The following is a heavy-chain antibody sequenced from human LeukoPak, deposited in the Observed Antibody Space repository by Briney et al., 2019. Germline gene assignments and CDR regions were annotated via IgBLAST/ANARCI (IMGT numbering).Heavy chain of an antibody. V-gene: IGHV4-34*01. CDR2: INHSGST. CDR1: GGSFSGYY. D-gene: IGHD6-13*01. CDR3: ARGLSYSSSWYDYCYYMDV. J-gene: IGHJ6*03. Sequence: PSETLSLTCAVYGGSFSGYYWSWIRQPPGKGLEWIGEINHSGSTNYNPSLKSRVTISVDTSKNQFSLKLSSVTAADTAVYYCARGLSYSSSWYDYCYYMDVWGKGTTVTVSS.